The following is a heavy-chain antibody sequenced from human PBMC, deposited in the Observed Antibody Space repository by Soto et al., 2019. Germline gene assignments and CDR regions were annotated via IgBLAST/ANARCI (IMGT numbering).Heavy chain of an antibody. Sequence: QLQLQESGPGLVKPSETLSLTCTVSGDSIRSSSYWGWIRQPPGKGLEWIGSIYSTGNTYYNPPLNSQVTISVAPSTNQLSLNVISVTAADTAVYYCRRSSRYSTDVWGQGTTVTVSS. D-gene: IGHD6-13*01. J-gene: IGHJ6*02. CDR1: GDSIRSSSY. CDR2: IYSTGNT. V-gene: IGHV4-39*01. CDR3: RRSSRYSTDV.